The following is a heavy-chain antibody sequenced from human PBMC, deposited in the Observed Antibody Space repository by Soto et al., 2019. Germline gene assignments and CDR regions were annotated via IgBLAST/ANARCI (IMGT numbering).Heavy chain of an antibody. D-gene: IGHD4-17*01. CDR1: GFTVGSNY. CDR2: IYTGGST. Sequence: EVQLVESGGGLVQPGGSLRLSCAASGFTVGSNYMSWVRQAPGKGLEWVSVIYTGGSTYYADSVKGRFTISRDNSKNTLYLQMNCLTAEDTAVYFCARDVNTVTQHYFHYIDVWGKGTTVTVSS. CDR3: ARDVNTVTQHYFHYIDV. V-gene: IGHV3-66*01. J-gene: IGHJ6*03.